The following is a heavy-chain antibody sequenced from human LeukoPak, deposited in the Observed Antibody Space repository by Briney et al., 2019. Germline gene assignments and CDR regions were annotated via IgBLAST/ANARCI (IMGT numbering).Heavy chain of an antibody. D-gene: IGHD1-14*01. Sequence: SQTLSLTCAISGDRVSRDNTAWNWIRQSPSRGLEWLGRTYYRSKWYNDYALSVKSRITINPDTSKNHFSLQLNSVTPEDTAVYYCARDEGALNRWGQGTLVTVSS. J-gene: IGHJ4*02. V-gene: IGHV6-1*01. CDR2: TYYRSKWYN. CDR3: ARDEGALNR. CDR1: GDRVSRDNTA.